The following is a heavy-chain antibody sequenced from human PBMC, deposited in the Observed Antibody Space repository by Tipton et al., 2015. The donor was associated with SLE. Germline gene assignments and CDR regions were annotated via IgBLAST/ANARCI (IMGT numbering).Heavy chain of an antibody. D-gene: IGHD1-26*01. CDR3: ARGPYSGSYLGY. CDR2: INHSGST. CDR1: GGSFSGYY. J-gene: IGHJ4*02. V-gene: IGHV4-34*01. Sequence: TLSLTCAVYGGSFSGYYWSWIRQPPGKGLEWIGEINHSGSTNYNPSLKSRVTISVDTSKNQFSLKLSSVTAADTAVYYCARGPYSGSYLGYWGQGTLVTVSS.